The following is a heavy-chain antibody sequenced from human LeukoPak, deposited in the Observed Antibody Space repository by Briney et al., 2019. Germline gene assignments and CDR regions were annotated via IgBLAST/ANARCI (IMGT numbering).Heavy chain of an antibody. Sequence: ASVKVSCKASGYTFTSYYMHWVRQAPGQGLEWVGIINSNAGSTSYAEKFQDRVTMTRDTSTSTVYMELSSLRFEDTAVYYCARAPDNYGIDDYWGQGTLVTVSS. CDR1: GYTFTSYY. CDR3: ARAPDNYGIDDY. V-gene: IGHV1-46*01. D-gene: IGHD5-18*01. CDR2: INSNAGST. J-gene: IGHJ4*02.